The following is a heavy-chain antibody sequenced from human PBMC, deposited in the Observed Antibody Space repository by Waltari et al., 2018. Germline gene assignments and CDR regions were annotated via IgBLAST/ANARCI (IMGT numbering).Heavy chain of an antibody. CDR2: VDWQDSV. CDR1: GFSLKTTGLC. V-gene: IGHV2-70*01. D-gene: IGHD3-10*01. CDR3: ARVFAGSGAFDF. Sequence: QVSLSESGPARVRPTQTLTFTCTFSGFSLKTTGLCVSWIRQPPGKALEWIALVDWQDSVFYNKSLRKRRTVTQEDSTGQVLLKMTNMGSVDRGTYFCARVFAGSGAFDFWGQGLTVTVSS. J-gene: IGHJ4*02.